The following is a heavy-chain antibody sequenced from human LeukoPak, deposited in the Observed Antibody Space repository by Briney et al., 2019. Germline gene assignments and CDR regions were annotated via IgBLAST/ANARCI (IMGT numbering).Heavy chain of an antibody. V-gene: IGHV3-7*01. CDR3: ARDLIAAAATRAFDI. CDR1: GFTFSDYY. D-gene: IGHD6-13*01. CDR2: IKGDGSEK. J-gene: IGHJ3*02. Sequence: GGSLRLSCAASGFTFSDYYMSWVRQAPGNGLEWVANIKGDGSEKDYVDSVKGRFTISRDNAKNSLYLQMNSLRAEDTAVYYCARDLIAAAATRAFDIWGQGTMVTVSS.